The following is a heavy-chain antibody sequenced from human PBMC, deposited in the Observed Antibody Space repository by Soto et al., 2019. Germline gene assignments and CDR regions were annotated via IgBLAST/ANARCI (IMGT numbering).Heavy chain of an antibody. D-gene: IGHD3-22*01. Sequence: GGSLRLSCAASGFTLSSYVMHWVRQSPGKGLEWVALICFGGTDKYYADSVKGRFTISRDNSKNTLYLQMNSLRAEETAVYYCAKNPGYYYDSTGYHFDYWGQGTLVTVSS. CDR1: GFTLSSYV. J-gene: IGHJ4*02. V-gene: IGHV3-33*08. CDR3: AKNPGYYYDSTGYHFDY. CDR2: ICFGGTDK.